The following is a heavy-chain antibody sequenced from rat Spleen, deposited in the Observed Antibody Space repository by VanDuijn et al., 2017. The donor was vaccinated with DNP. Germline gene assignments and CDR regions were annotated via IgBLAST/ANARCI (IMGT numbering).Heavy chain of an antibody. D-gene: IGHD2-2*01. Sequence: EVQLVESGGGLVQPGRSMKLSCAASGFTFSSYWMYWIRQAPGKGLEWVASITNTGDSTYYSDSVKGRFSLSRDNAKSTLYLQLNSLRSEDTATYYCARSPDAYGVMDAWGQGASVTVSS. CDR3: ARSPDAYGVMDA. CDR1: GFTFSSYW. CDR2: ITNTGDST. J-gene: IGHJ4*01. V-gene: IGHV5-31*01.